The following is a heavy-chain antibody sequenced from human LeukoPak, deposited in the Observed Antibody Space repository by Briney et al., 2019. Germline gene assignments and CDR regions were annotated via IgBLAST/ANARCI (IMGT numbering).Heavy chain of an antibody. V-gene: IGHV3-23*01. Sequence: GGSLRLSCAASGFTFSSYAMSWVRQAPGKGLEWVSAISGSGGSTYYADSVKGRFTISRDNSKNTLYLQMNSLRAEDTAVYYCAKDRRYSSGWYGEGDAFDIWGQGTMVTVSS. CDR2: ISGSGGST. J-gene: IGHJ3*02. CDR1: GFTFSSYA. CDR3: AKDRRYSSGWYGEGDAFDI. D-gene: IGHD6-19*01.